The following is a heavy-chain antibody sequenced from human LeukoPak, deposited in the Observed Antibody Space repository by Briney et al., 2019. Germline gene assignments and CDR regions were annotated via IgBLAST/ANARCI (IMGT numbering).Heavy chain of an antibody. D-gene: IGHD3-10*01. CDR2: IWYDGSNK. CDR1: GFTFSSYG. V-gene: IGHV3-33*01. Sequence: GGSLRLSCAASGFTFSSYGMHWVRQAPGKGLEWVADIWYDGSNKYYADSVKGRFTISRDNSKNTLYLQMNSLRAEDTAVYYCARGVPQWFGESPPLGYWGQGTLVTVSS. CDR3: ARGVPQWFGESPPLGY. J-gene: IGHJ4*02.